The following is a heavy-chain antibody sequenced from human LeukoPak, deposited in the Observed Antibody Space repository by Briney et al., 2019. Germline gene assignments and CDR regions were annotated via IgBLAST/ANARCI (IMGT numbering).Heavy chain of an antibody. CDR3: AREHLGRDAFDI. D-gene: IGHD1-26*01. V-gene: IGHV4-38-2*02. J-gene: IGHJ3*02. CDR2: IYHSGST. CDR1: GYSISSGYY. Sequence: PSETLSLTCAVSGYSISSGYYWGWIRQPPGKGLEWIGSIYHSGSTYYNPSLKSRVTISVDTSNNKFYLKLSSVTAADTDVYYCAREHLGRDAFDIWGQGTMVTVSS.